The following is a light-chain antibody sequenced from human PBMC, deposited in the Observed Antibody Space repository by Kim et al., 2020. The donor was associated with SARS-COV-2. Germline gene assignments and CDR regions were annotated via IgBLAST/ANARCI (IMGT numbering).Light chain of an antibody. V-gene: IGKV3-20*01. CDR2: GAS. Sequence: PGERDTHTGRASQRGSSSNLARNQQKPGQAPRHVIYGASSRATGSPDRISGSGSGTDFTLTISRLEPEELAVYYCQQDGSSPQTYGQGTKVEIK. CDR3: QQDGSSPQT. J-gene: IGKJ1*01. CDR1: QRGSSSN.